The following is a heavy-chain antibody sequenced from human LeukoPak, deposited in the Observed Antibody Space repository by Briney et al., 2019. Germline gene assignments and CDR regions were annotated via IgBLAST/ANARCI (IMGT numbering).Heavy chain of an antibody. V-gene: IGHV3-53*01. CDR3: ARDLIRGRGMDV. CDR1: GLTVNSNY. Sequence: PGGSLRLSCVASGLTVNSNYMSWVRQAPGKGLEWVSVIYSGDSTYHAESVKGRFTISRDNAENTLYLQMNSLRAEDTAVYYCARDLIRGRGMDVWGQETTVIVSS. J-gene: IGHJ6*02. D-gene: IGHD3-10*01. CDR2: IYSGDST.